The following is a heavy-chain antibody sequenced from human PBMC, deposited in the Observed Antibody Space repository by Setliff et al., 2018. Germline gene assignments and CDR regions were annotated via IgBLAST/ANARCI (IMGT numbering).Heavy chain of an antibody. CDR1: GFTFSTYA. Sequence: GGSLRLSCAASGFTFSTYAMNWLRQAPGKGLEWVSYISSCSTYIGYADSVKGRFTISRDNAKKSLYLQMNSLRAEDTAIYYCAKVYRPQFSPGFDYWGQGALVTVSS. CDR2: ISSCSTYI. CDR3: AKVYRPQFSPGFDY. V-gene: IGHV3-21*01. J-gene: IGHJ4*02. D-gene: IGHD6-6*01.